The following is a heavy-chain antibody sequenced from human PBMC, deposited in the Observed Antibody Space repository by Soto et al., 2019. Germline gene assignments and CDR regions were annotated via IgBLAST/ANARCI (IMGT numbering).Heavy chain of an antibody. CDR1: AGTFSSYA. Sequence: QVQLVQSGTEVKKPGSSVKVSCKASAGTFSSYAISWVRQAPGQGLAWMGGIIPMFNTTNYAQRFQGRVTITADNSTSTVIMELNRRSSEDPAGYSCARDTEMATITEVVYWGQGTLVTVS. D-gene: IGHD5-12*01. CDR2: IIPMFNTT. V-gene: IGHV1-69*06. J-gene: IGHJ4*02. CDR3: ARDTEMATITEVVY.